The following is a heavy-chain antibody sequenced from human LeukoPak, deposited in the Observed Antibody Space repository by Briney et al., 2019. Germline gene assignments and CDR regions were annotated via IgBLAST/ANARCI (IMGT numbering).Heavy chain of an antibody. V-gene: IGHV3-21*01. D-gene: IGHD3-10*01. J-gene: IGHJ4*02. Sequence: GGSLRLSCAASKFTFSDYSMSGVRQAPGKGLEWVSSISSIRNYIYYADSVKGRFTVSRDNAKNSLYLQMNSLRAEDTAVYYCARDSTYGDFDYWGQGTLVTVSS. CDR2: ISSIRNYI. CDR3: ARDSTYGDFDY. CDR1: KFTFSDYS.